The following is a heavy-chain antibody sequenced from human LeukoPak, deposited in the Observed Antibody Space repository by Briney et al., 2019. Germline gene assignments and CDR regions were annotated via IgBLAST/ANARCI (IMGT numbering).Heavy chain of an antibody. J-gene: IGHJ6*02. CDR1: GGSFSGYY. D-gene: IGHD6-13*01. CDR2: INHSGST. CDR3: ARDPTSRWSNYYYGMDV. V-gene: IGHV4-34*01. Sequence: PSETLSLTCAVYGGSFSGYYWSWLRQPPGKGLEWIGEINHSGSTNYNPSLKSRVTISVDTSKNQFSLKLSSVTAADTAVYYCARDPTSRWSNYYYGMDVWGQGTTVTVSS.